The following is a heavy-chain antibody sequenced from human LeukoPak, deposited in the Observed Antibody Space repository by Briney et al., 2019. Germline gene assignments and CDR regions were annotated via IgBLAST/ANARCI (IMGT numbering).Heavy chain of an antibody. CDR1: GFTFSSYS. D-gene: IGHD4-17*01. CDR2: ISSSSSYI. J-gene: IGHJ5*02. Sequence: GGSLRLSCAASGFTFSSYSMNWVRQAPGKGLEWVSSISSSSSYIYYADSVKGRFTISRDNAKNSLYLQMNSLRAEDTTAYYCGKGMYLEGTSVTVPGWFDPWGQGTLVTVSS. CDR3: GKGMYLEGTSVTVPGWFDP. V-gene: IGHV3-21*04.